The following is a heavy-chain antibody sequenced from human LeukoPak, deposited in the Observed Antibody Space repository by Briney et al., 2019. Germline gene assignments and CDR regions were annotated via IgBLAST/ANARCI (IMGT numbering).Heavy chain of an antibody. CDR1: GFPFSSPA. J-gene: IGHJ6*02. CDR3: AASMYDSSGYYSYDFYGKDV. Sequence: ASVKVSCKASGFPFSSPAVQWVRQTRGQRLEWIGWIVVDNVNTNYAQKFQERVTITRDMSTSTVYMELSSLRSEDTAVYYCAASMYDSSGYYSYDFYGKDVWGQGTTVTVSS. V-gene: IGHV1-58*01. D-gene: IGHD3-22*01. CDR2: IVVDNVNT.